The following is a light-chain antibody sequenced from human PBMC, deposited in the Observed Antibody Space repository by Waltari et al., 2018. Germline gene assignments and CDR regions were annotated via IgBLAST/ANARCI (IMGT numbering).Light chain of an antibody. CDR3: QVWDSSSDPL. CDR2: EDS. J-gene: IGLJ2*01. V-gene: IGLV3-21*03. Sequence: SYVLTQPPSVSVAPGKTARITCGGNNIGSKSVHWYQQKPGQAPVLVVYEDSDRPSGIPERFSGSNSGNTATLTISRVEAGDEADYYCQVWDSSSDPLFGGGTKLTVL. CDR1: NIGSKS.